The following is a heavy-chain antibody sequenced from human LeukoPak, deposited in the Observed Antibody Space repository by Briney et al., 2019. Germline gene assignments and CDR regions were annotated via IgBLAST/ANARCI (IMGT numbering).Heavy chain of an antibody. CDR2: ISSSSSTI. V-gene: IGHV3-48*01. J-gene: IGHJ4*02. D-gene: IGHD3-22*01. CDR1: GFTFSTYS. Sequence: GGSLRLSCAASGFTFSTYSMNWVRQAPGEGLEWVSYISSSSSTIYYADSAKGRFTISRDNAKNSLYLQMNSLRAEDTAVYYCARGSTYYDSSGQVPFDYWGQGTLVTVSS. CDR3: ARGSTYYDSSGQVPFDY.